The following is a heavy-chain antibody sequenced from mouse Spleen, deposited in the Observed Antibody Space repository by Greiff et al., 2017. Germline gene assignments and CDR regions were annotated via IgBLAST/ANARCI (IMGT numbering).Heavy chain of an antibody. CDR3: AREDWDGNWYFDV. CDR1: GFTFSSFG. D-gene: IGHD4-1*01. Sequence: EVKLVESGGGLVQPGGSRKLSCAASGFTFSSFGMHWVRQAPEKGLEWVAYISSGSSTIYYADTVKGRFTISRDNPKNTLFLQMTSLRSEDTAMYYCAREDWDGNWYFDVWGAGTTVTVSS. J-gene: IGHJ1*01. V-gene: IGHV5-17*02. CDR2: ISSGSSTI.